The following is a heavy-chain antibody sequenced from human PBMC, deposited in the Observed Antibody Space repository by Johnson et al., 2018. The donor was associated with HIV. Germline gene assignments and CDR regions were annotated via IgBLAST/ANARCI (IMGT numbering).Heavy chain of an antibody. D-gene: IGHD4-17*01. CDR3: AKGADYADYEGAFDI. Sequence: EVQLVESGGGLVQPGGSLRLSCAASGFTVSSNYMSWVRQAPGKGLEWVSVIYSGGSTYYADSVKGRFTISRDNSKNTLYRQMNSLRAEDTAVYYCAKGADYADYEGAFDIWGQGTMVTVSS. J-gene: IGHJ3*02. CDR2: IYSGGST. CDR1: GFTVSSNY. V-gene: IGHV3-66*02.